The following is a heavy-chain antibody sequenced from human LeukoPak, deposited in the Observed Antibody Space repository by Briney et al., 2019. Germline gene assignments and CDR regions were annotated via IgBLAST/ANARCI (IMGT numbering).Heavy chain of an antibody. CDR3: AKSYYYCSGSYDY. D-gene: IGHD3-10*01. Sequence: GGSLRLSCAASVFTFSTYAMSCVRQAPGKGLECVSAISGSGGSTYYADSVKGRFTISRDNSKNTLYLQMNSVRAEDTAVYYCAKSYYYCSGSYDYWGQGTLVTVSS. V-gene: IGHV3-23*01. CDR2: ISGSGGST. J-gene: IGHJ4*02. CDR1: VFTFSTYA.